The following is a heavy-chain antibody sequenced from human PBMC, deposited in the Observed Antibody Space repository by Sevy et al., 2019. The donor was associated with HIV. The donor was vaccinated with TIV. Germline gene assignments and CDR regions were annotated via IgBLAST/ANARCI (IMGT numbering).Heavy chain of an antibody. Sequence: GGSLRLSCAASGFTFDDYAMHWVRQAPGKGLEWVSGISWNSGSIGYADSVKGRFTISRDNAKNSLYLQMNSLRAEDTALYYCAKALHCTNGVCYGTSQYAFDIWGQGTMVTVSS. CDR2: ISWNSGSI. J-gene: IGHJ3*02. V-gene: IGHV3-9*01. CDR3: AKALHCTNGVCYGTSQYAFDI. D-gene: IGHD2-8*01. CDR1: GFTFDDYA.